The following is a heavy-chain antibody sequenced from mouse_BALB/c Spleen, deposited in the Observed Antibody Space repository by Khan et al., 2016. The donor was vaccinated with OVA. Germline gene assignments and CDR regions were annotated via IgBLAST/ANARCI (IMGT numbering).Heavy chain of an antibody. CDR2: ISYSGRS. CDR3: ARDSSRYNYAMDY. J-gene: IGHJ4*01. D-gene: IGHD1-1*01. Sequence: VQVKQSGPGLVKPSQSLFLTWTVTGYSITSDYAWNWTRQFPGNKLEWMGYISYSGRSNYNPSLKLRTCITRDTSKNQFFLQLNSVTTEDTATYYCARDSSRYNYAMDYWGQGTSVTVSS. V-gene: IGHV3-2*02. CDR1: GYSITSDYA.